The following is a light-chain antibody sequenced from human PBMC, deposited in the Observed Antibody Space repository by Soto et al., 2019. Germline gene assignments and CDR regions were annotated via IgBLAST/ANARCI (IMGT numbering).Light chain of an antibody. V-gene: IGKV3-20*01. CDR1: QSVSSSY. CDR3: QQYGSSLSWT. CDR2: GAS. J-gene: IGKJ1*01. Sequence: ELVLTQSPGTLSLSPGERATLSCRASQSVSSSYLAWYQQKPGQAPRLLIYGASSRATGIPDRFSGSGSGTDFTLTISRLVPEEFAVYYCQQYGSSLSWTFGQGTKVEIK.